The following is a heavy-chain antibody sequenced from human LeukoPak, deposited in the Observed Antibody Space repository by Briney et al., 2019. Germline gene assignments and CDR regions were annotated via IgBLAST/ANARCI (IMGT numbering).Heavy chain of an antibody. Sequence: PGGSLRLSCAASGFTFSSYAMSWVRQAPGKGLEWVSAISGSGGSTYYADSVKGRFTISRDNSKNTLYLQMNSLRAEDTAVYYCATSPSAYSSSWYPKGGYYYMGVWGKGTTVTVSS. J-gene: IGHJ6*03. CDR2: ISGSGGST. CDR3: ATSPSAYSSSWYPKGGYYYMGV. V-gene: IGHV3-23*01. D-gene: IGHD6-13*01. CDR1: GFTFSSYA.